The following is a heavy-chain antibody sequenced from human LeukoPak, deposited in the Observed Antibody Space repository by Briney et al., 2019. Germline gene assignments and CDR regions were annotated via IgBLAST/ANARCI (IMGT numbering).Heavy chain of an antibody. CDR1: GFTFSSYN. Sequence: GGSLRLSCAASGFTFSSYNMNWVRQAPGKGLEWVSFISSTSSYIYYADSVKGRFTISRDNAKNSLYLQMNSLRAEDTAVYYCARHVVAAGFDYWGQGTLVAVSS. D-gene: IGHD3-22*01. J-gene: IGHJ4*02. CDR2: ISSTSSYI. V-gene: IGHV3-21*01. CDR3: ARHVVAAGFDY.